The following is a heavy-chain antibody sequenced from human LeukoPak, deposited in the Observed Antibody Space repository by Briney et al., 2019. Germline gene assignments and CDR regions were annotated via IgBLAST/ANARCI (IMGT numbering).Heavy chain of an antibody. J-gene: IGHJ4*02. CDR3: ARYSGSYNFDY. CDR2: ISSSSSYI. Sequence: EGSLRLSCAASGFTFSSYSMNWVRQAPGKGLEWVSSISSSSSYIYYADSVKGRFTISRDNAKNSLYLQMNSLRAEDTAVYYCARYSGSYNFDYWGQGTLVTVSS. CDR1: GFTFSSYS. V-gene: IGHV3-21*01. D-gene: IGHD1-26*01.